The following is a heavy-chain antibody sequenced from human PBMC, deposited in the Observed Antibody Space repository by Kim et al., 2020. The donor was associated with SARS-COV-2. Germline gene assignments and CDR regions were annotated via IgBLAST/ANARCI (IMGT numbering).Heavy chain of an antibody. J-gene: IGHJ3*01. V-gene: IGHV3-13*01. CDR3: VRDGTPVGGFDV. D-gene: IGHD4-17*01. Sequence: GGSLRLSCVASGFNVSAYEMHWVRQDFGGDLEWVSGIGTGGDTHLQDSVEGRFIISREDAKNSLFLRMNFLRVEDTAVYYCVRDGTPVGGFDVWGQGTLVTVSS. CDR2: IGTGGDT. CDR1: GFNVSAYE.